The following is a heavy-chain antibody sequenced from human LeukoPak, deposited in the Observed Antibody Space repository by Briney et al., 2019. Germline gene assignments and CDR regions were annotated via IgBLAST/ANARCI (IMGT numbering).Heavy chain of an antibody. D-gene: IGHD1-26*01. Sequence: ASVRVSCKASGYTFMSYGISWVRQAPGQGLEWMGWISAYNGNAHYAQKLQGRVTMTTDTSTSTAYMELSRLRSDDTAVYYCARAEPQFSYVVGATFHYWGQGTLVTVSS. J-gene: IGHJ4*02. V-gene: IGHV1-18*01. CDR2: ISAYNGNA. CDR1: GYTFMSYG. CDR3: ARAEPQFSYVVGATFHY.